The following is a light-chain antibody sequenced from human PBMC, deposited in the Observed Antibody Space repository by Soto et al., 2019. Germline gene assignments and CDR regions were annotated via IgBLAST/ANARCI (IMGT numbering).Light chain of an antibody. J-gene: IGKJ1*01. Sequence: DIVLTRSTGSLSVSPGARVPLYCRASQSISINLVWYQHKPGQAPRLLIHGASTRATGVPARISGSGSGTEFTLTISSLQSEDFAVYYCQQFRNWPWTFGQGTKVDIK. CDR2: GAS. V-gene: IGKV3D-15*01. CDR1: QSISIN. CDR3: QQFRNWPWT.